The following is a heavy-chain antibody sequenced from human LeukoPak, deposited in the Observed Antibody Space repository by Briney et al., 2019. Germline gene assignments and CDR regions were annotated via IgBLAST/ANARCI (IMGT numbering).Heavy chain of an antibody. CDR1: GFTFSSYA. CDR3: AKDYYDSSGYFDY. D-gene: IGHD3-22*01. J-gene: IGHJ4*02. V-gene: IGHV3-23*01. Sequence: GGSLRLSCAASGFTFSSYAMSWVRLAPGKGLEWVSAISGSGGSTYYADSVKGRFTISRDNSKNTLYLQMNSLRAEDTAVYYCAKDYYDSSGYFDYWGQGTLVTVSS. CDR2: ISGSGGST.